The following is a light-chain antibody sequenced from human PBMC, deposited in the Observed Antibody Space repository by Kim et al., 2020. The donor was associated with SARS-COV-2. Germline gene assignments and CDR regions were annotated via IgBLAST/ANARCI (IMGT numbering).Light chain of an antibody. J-gene: IGLJ1*01. V-gene: IGLV2-14*03. CDR1: RSDIGGYNY. Sequence: QSALTQPASVSGSPGQSITIPCTGSRSDIGGYNYVSWYQKHPGKAPKLLISDVTSRPSGVSNRFSGSKSGNTASLTLSGRQAEDEADYYCTSYTRCSTLAVCGSGTKVTVL. CDR2: DVT. CDR3: TSYTRCSTLAV.